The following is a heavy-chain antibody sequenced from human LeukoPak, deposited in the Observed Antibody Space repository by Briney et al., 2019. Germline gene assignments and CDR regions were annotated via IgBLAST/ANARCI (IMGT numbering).Heavy chain of an antibody. CDR3: ARRSGSYSYAEYYYYYYMDV. Sequence: GESLKISCKGSGYSFTSYWIGWVRQMPGKGLEWMGIIYPGDSDTRYSPSFQGQVTISADKSISTAYLQWSSLKASDTAMYYCARRSGSYSYAEYYYYYYMDVWGKGTTVTVSS. V-gene: IGHV5-51*01. CDR1: GYSFTSYW. D-gene: IGHD5-18*01. CDR2: IYPGDSDT. J-gene: IGHJ6*03.